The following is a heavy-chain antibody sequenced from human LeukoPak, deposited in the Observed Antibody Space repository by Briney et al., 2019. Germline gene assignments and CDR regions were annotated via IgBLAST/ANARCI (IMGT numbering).Heavy chain of an antibody. CDR1: DGSFSGYY. CDR3: AREWVYYDSSGYYSSFDY. J-gene: IGHJ4*02. Sequence: PSETLSLTCAVSDGSFSGYYWTWIRQPPGKGLEWIGEINHSGSANYNPSLKSRVTISLDTSKNQFSLKLSSVTAADTAVYYCAREWVYYDSSGYYSSFDYWGQGTLVTVSS. D-gene: IGHD3-22*01. V-gene: IGHV4-34*01. CDR2: INHSGSA.